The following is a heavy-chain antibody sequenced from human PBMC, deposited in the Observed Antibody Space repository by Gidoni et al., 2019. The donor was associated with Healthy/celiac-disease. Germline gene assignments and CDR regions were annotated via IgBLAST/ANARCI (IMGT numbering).Heavy chain of an antibody. D-gene: IGHD3-22*01. CDR3: ARQTAPSPYYYDSSGYYDY. V-gene: IGHV4-39*01. J-gene: IGHJ4*02. Sequence: GLEWIGSIYYSGSTYYNPSLKSRVTLSVDTSKNQFSLKLSSVTAADTAVYYCARQTAPSPYYYDSSGYYDYWGQGTLVTVSS. CDR2: IYYSGST.